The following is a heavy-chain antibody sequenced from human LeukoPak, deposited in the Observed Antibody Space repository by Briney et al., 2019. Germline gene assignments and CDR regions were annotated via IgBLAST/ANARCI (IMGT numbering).Heavy chain of an antibody. Sequence: GGSLSLSCAASGFPFSTYAMNWVRQAPGKGLEWVSVITGSGGFTQYADSVKGRFTISRDNSKNTVYLQMNSLRVEDTALYYCVRSLDYWGQGTLVTVSS. J-gene: IGHJ4*02. CDR1: GFPFSTYA. V-gene: IGHV3-23*01. CDR3: VRSLDY. CDR2: ITGSGGFT.